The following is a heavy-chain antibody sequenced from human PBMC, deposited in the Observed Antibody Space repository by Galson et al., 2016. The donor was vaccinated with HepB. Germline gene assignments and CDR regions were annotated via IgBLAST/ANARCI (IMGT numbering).Heavy chain of an antibody. V-gene: IGHV3-53*01. CDR3: ARRSCTSGRCYSASYLCFDS. Sequence: SLRLSCAASDFTVNSHYLTWVRQAPGKGLEWVSIIFSGGSTFYADSVKGRFTISRDDSKNTLYLQMNSLRAEDTAVYYCARRSCTSGRCYSASYLCFDSWGQGTLVTVSS. J-gene: IGHJ4*02. CDR1: DFTVNSHY. D-gene: IGHD2-15*01. CDR2: IFSGGST.